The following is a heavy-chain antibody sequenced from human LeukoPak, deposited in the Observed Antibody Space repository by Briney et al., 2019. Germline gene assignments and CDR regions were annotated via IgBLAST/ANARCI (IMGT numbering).Heavy chain of an antibody. CDR1: GFTFSSYD. V-gene: IGHV3-13*01. J-gene: IGHJ1*01. Sequence: GGSLRLSCTASGFTFSSYDMHWVRQATGKGLEWVSTFGTTDDTYYPGSVKGRFTISRENAKNSLYLQMSSLGAGDTAVYYCAIAVAGTRYFQHWGQGTLVTVSS. CDR2: FGTTDDT. CDR3: AIAVAGTRYFQH. D-gene: IGHD6-19*01.